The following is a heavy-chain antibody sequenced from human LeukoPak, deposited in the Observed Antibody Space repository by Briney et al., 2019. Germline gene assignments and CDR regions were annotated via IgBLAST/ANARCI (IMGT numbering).Heavy chain of an antibody. CDR2: IIPIFGTA. CDR1: GGTFSSYA. CDR3: AREWDFDSSGFYYYY. J-gene: IGHJ4*02. V-gene: IGHV1-69*13. Sequence: ASVKVSCKASGGTFSSYAISWVQQAPGQGLEWMGGIIPIFGTANYAQRFQGRVTITADESTRTAYMELSSLRSEDTAVYYCAREWDFDSSGFYYYYWGQGTLVTVSS. D-gene: IGHD3-22*01.